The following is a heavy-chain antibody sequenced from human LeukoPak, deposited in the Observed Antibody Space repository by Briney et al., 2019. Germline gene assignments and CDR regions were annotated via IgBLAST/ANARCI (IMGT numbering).Heavy chain of an antibody. CDR3: ATPPYGTDTYGSWFES. V-gene: IGHV3-30*02. D-gene: IGHD3-10*01. CDR2: ILSDGSTK. J-gene: IGHJ5*01. Sequence: GGSLRLSCTASGIAFNQYSMHWVRQAPGKGLEWVAFILSDGSTKYYEDSVKGRFSISRDNSNKTLYLQMNSLSAEDTGMYYCATPPYGTDTYGSWFESWGQGTLVTVSS. CDR1: GIAFNQYS.